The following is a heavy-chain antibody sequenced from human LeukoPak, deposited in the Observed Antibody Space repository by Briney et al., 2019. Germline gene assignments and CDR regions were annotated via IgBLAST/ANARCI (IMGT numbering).Heavy chain of an antibody. CDR2: IFHSGST. CDR3: AREFFGARASQY. V-gene: IGHV4-4*02. D-gene: IGHD3-3*01. CDR1: GDPLNTNTW. Sequence: PSETLSLTCAVSGDPLNTNTWWSCVRQPPGKGLEWTGEIFHSGSTNYHPSLESRLTISMDKSKNSFSLRLTSVTAADTAVYYCAREFFGARASQYWGQGILVTVSS. J-gene: IGHJ4*02.